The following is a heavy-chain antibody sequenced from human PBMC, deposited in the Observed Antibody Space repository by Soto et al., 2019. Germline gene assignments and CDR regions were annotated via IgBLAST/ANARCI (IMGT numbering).Heavy chain of an antibody. CDR1: GFTFSNAW. V-gene: IGHV3-15*01. D-gene: IGHD6-19*01. J-gene: IGHJ4*02. CDR3: TTEFPSIAVAGRSGVYFDY. Sequence: PGGSLRLSCAASGFTFSNAWMTWVRQAPGKGLEWVGRIKHKDDGGTTDYAAPVKGRFTISRDDSKNTLYLQMNSLKTEDTAVYYCTTEFPSIAVAGRSGVYFDYWGQGTLVTVS. CDR2: IKHKDDGGTT.